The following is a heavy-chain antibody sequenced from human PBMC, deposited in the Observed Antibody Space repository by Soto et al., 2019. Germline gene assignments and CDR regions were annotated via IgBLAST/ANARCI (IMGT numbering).Heavy chain of an antibody. J-gene: IGHJ6*03. Sequence: SETLSLTCTVSGDSISSNSYYWGWIRQPPGKGLEWIGTIYYSGSTYYSPPLKSRVTISVDTSKNQFSLRLSFWTAADTAFYFCSRHLPNTFLWGLWGRGDSYYYYMDVWGTGTTVTVSS. CDR2: IYYSGST. D-gene: IGHD3-10*01. CDR1: GDSISSNSYY. CDR3: SRHLPNTFLWGLWGRGDSYYYYMDV. V-gene: IGHV4-39*01.